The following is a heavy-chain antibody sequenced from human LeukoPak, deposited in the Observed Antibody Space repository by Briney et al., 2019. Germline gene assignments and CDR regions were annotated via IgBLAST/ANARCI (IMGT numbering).Heavy chain of an antibody. V-gene: IGHV1-46*01. CDR2: INPSGGST. D-gene: IGHD1-26*01. J-gene: IGHJ4*02. CDR1: GYTFTSYY. CDR3: ERVEGYSGSQYYFDY. Sequence: ASVKVSCKASGYTFTSYYMHWVRQAPGQGLEWMGIINPSGGSTSYAQKFQGRVTMTRDTSTSTVYMELSSLRSEDTAVYYCERVEGYSGSQYYFDYWGQGTLVTVSS.